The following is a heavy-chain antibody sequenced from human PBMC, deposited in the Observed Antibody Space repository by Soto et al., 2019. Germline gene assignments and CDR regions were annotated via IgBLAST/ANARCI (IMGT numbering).Heavy chain of an antibody. Sequence: QLQLQESGSGLVKPSQTLSLNCAVSGVSISDGGYSWSWIRQPPGKGLEWIGYTHVSGDTYYNPSLTGRVTLSVDRSRNQFSLNLRSMTAADTAVYYCARSPFCGSKSHFYYWGQGTLVSVSS. CDR2: THVSGDT. D-gene: IGHD5-12*01. CDR3: ARSPFCGSKSHFYY. J-gene: IGHJ4*02. CDR1: GVSISDGGYS. V-gene: IGHV4-30-2*01.